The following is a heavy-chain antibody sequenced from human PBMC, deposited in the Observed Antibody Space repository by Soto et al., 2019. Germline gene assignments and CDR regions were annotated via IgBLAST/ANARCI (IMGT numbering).Heavy chain of an antibody. V-gene: IGHV1-3*01. J-gene: IGHJ4*02. CDR3: ARDVGYSSGEGLYDY. D-gene: IGHD6-25*01. CDR2: INAGNGNT. Sequence: VKVSCKASGYTITSYAMHWVRQAPVQRLEWMGWINAGNGNTKYSQKFQGRVTITRDTSASTAYMELSGLRSDDTAVYYCARDVGYSSGEGLYDYWGQGTLVTVSS. CDR1: GYTITSYA.